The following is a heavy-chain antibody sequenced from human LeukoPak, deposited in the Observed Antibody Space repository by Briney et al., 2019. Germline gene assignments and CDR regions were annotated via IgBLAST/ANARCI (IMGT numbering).Heavy chain of an antibody. CDR2: MNPNSGNT. Sequence: GASVKVSCKASGYTFTSYDINWVRQATGRGLEWMGWMNPNSGNTGYAQKFQGRVTMTRNTSISTAYMELSSLRSEDTAVYYCARVTMVRGVHGYYFDYWGQGTLVTVSS. J-gene: IGHJ4*02. D-gene: IGHD3-10*01. CDR3: ARVTMVRGVHGYYFDY. CDR1: GYTFTSYD. V-gene: IGHV1-8*01.